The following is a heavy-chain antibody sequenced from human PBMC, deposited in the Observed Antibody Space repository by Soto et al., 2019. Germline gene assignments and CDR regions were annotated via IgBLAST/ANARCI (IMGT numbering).Heavy chain of an antibody. CDR1: GFTFSSYA. CDR2: ISGRGGST. CDR3: AKDRSTGDQNQDPDAFDI. D-gene: IGHD7-27*01. V-gene: IGHV3-23*01. Sequence: GGSLRLSCAASGFTFSSYAMSWVRQAPGKGLEWVSAISGRGGSTYYADSVKGRFTISRDNSKNTLYLQMNSLRAEVTAVYYCAKDRSTGDQNQDPDAFDIWGQGTMVTVSS. J-gene: IGHJ3*02.